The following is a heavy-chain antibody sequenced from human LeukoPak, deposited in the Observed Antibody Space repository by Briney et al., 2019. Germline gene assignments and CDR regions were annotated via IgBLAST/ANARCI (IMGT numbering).Heavy chain of an antibody. V-gene: IGHV3-30*04. CDR1: GFTFSSYA. D-gene: IGHD1-1*01. Sequence: PGGSLRLSCAASGFTFSSYAMHWVRQAPGKGLEWVAIISYDGSNKYYADSVKGRFTISRDNSENTLYLQMNSLRAEDTAVYYCASTDRYNWKPIDYWGQGTLVTVSS. CDR2: ISYDGSNK. CDR3: ASTDRYNWKPIDY. J-gene: IGHJ4*02.